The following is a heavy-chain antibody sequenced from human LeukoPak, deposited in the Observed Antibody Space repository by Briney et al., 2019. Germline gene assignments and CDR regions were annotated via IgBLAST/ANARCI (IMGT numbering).Heavy chain of an antibody. CDR2: IRYDGSNK. D-gene: IGHD4-23*01. J-gene: IGHJ4*02. CDR1: GFTFSSYG. CDR3: AKLYGGGSEAFDY. Sequence: GGSLRLSCAASGFTFSSYGMHRVRQAPGKGLEWVAFIRYDGSNKYNADSVKGRFTISRDNSKNTLYLQMNSLRAEDTAVYYCAKLYGGGSEAFDYWGQGTLVTVSS. V-gene: IGHV3-30*02.